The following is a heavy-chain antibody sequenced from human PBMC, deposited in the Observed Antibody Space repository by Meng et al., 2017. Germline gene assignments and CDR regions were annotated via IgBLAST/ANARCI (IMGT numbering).Heavy chain of an antibody. V-gene: IGHV3-7*01. CDR2: IKQDGSEK. D-gene: IGHD6-19*01. Sequence: ESLKIPFAASGFPFSSHWMSWVRQAPGKGLEWVANIKQDGSEKYYVDSVKGRFTISRDNAKNSLYLQMNSLRAEDTAVYYCAKDRGDGGWYLAYYSYGRDVWGQGTTVTVSS. CDR1: GFPFSSHW. J-gene: IGHJ6*02. CDR3: AKDRGDGGWYLAYYSYGRDV.